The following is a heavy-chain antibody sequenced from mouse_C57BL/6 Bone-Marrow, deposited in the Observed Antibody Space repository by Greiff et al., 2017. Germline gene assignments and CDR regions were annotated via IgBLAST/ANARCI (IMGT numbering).Heavy chain of an antibody. Sequence: VQLKQSGPGLVKPSQSLSLTCSVTGYSITSGYYWNWIRQFPGNKLEWMGYISYDGSNNYNPSLKNRISITRDTSKNQFFLKLNSVTTEDTATYYCAREGEFITTVVANYAMDYWGQGTSVTVAS. V-gene: IGHV3-6*01. CDR3: AREGEFITTVVANYAMDY. J-gene: IGHJ4*01. D-gene: IGHD1-1*01. CDR2: ISYDGSN. CDR1: GYSITSGYY.